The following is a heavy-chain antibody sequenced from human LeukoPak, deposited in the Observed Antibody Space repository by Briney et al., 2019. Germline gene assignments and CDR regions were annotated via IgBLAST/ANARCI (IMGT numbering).Heavy chain of an antibody. Sequence: SETLSLTCTVSGGSISSYYWSWIRQPPGKGLEWIGYIYYSGSATYNPSLKSRVTISVDTSKNQLSLKLSSVTAADTAVYYCARVPYGSGENWFDPWGQGALVTVSS. CDR3: ARVPYGSGENWFDP. J-gene: IGHJ5*02. CDR2: IYYSGSA. CDR1: GGSISSYY. V-gene: IGHV4-59*01. D-gene: IGHD3-10*01.